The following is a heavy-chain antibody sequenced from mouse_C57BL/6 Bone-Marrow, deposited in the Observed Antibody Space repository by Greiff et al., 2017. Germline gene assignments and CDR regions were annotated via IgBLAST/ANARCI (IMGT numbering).Heavy chain of an antibody. CDR2: INPNNGGT. CDR3: ARGRCLLGYFDV. J-gene: IGHJ1*03. CDR1: GYTFTDYY. D-gene: IGHD2-3*01. Sequence: EVQLQQSGPELVKPGASVKISCKASGYTFTDYYMNWVKQSHGKSLEWIGDINPNNGGTSYNQKFKGKATLTVDKSSSTAYMELRSLASEDSAVYYCARGRCLLGYFDVWGTGTTVTVAS. V-gene: IGHV1-26*01.